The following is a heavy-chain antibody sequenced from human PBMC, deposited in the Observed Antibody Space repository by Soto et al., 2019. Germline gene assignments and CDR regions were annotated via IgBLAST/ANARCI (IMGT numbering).Heavy chain of an antibody. CDR1: GFTFSSYS. J-gene: IGHJ3*02. Sequence: GGSLRLSYAASGFTFSSYSMNWVRQAPGKGLEWVSYISSSSSTIYYADSVKGRFTISRDNAENSLYLQMNSLRAEDTAVYYCARDHSSAHDAFDIWGQGTMVTVSS. CDR2: ISSSSSTI. D-gene: IGHD6-25*01. V-gene: IGHV3-48*01. CDR3: ARDHSSAHDAFDI.